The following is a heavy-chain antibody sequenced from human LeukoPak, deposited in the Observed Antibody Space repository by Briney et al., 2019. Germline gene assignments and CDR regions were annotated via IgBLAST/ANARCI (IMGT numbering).Heavy chain of an antibody. V-gene: IGHV3-74*01. J-gene: IGHJ5*02. Sequence: GGSLRLSCAASGFTFSSYWMHWVRQAPGKGLVWLSRISGDGSSTSYADAVKGRFTISRDNAKNTLYLQMNSLRAEDTAMYYCARPSVGFDPWGQGTLVAVSS. CDR2: ISGDGSST. CDR1: GFTFSSYW. CDR3: ARPSVGFDP.